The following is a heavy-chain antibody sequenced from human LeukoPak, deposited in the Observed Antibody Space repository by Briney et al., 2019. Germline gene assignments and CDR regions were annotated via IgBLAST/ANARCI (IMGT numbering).Heavy chain of an antibody. J-gene: IGHJ6*02. CDR1: GFTFSSYA. CDR2: ISGSGGST. V-gene: IGHV3-23*01. CDR3: AKGRGPWLHYSMDA. D-gene: IGHD5-12*01. Sequence: GGTLRLSCAASGFTFSSYAMSWVRQAPGKGLEWVSAISGSGGSTYYADSVKGRFTISRDNSKNTLYVQMNNLRVEDTAVYYCAKGRGPWLHYSMDAWGQGTTVTVSS.